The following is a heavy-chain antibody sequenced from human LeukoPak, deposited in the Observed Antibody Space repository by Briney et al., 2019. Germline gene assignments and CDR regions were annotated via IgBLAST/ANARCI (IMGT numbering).Heavy chain of an antibody. CDR1: GGSIVSHY. Sequence: SETLSLTCTVPGGSIVSHYWNWIRQPAGRGLEWIGRFYASGTTNTSPSLKSRVTMSVDTSKNQFSLKLSSVTAADTAVYYCARRGYCSGGSCFWYAFDIWGQGTMVTVSS. CDR3: ARRGYCSGGSCFWYAFDI. V-gene: IGHV4-4*07. J-gene: IGHJ3*02. CDR2: FYASGTT. D-gene: IGHD2-15*01.